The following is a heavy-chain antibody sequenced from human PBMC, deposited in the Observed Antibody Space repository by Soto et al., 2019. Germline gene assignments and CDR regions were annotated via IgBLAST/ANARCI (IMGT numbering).Heavy chain of an antibody. J-gene: IGHJ5*02. CDR2: INPTSGGT. CDR1: GYAFTGYD. CDR3: ARDRLLELSRPPTFDP. V-gene: IGHV1-2*02. Sequence: ASVKVSCKASGYAFTGYDMHWVRQAPVQGLEWMGWINPTSGGTNYAQKFQGRVTMTRDTSISTAYMELSRLRSDDTAVYYCARDRLLELSRPPTFDPWGQGTLVTVSS. D-gene: IGHD1-7*01.